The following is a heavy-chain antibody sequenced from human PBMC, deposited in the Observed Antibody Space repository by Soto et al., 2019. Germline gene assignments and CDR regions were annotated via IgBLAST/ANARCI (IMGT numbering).Heavy chain of an antibody. D-gene: IGHD6-6*01. CDR1: GYTFTSYG. J-gene: IGHJ4*02. CDR2: ISAYNGNT. CDR3: AAAVGLDSSIAARLDY. V-gene: IGHV1-18*01. Sequence: ASVKVSCKASGYTFTSYGISWVRQAPGQGLEWMGWISAYNGNTNYAQKLQGRVTMTTDTSTSTAYMELRSLRSDDTAVYYCAAAVGLDSSIAARLDYWGQGTLVTVSS.